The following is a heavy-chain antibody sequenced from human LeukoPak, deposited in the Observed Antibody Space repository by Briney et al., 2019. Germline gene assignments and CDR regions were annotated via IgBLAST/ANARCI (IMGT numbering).Heavy chain of an antibody. CDR2: IGSDYKT. J-gene: IGHJ5*02. Sequence: GGSLRLSCAASGFTIGGFAMTWVRQAPGKGLEWVSSIGSDYKTHYSESVKGRFAISRDNSQSTVFLQMNSLRAEDTAVYYCTNIDSSGLQATWGQGTLVTVSS. D-gene: IGHD3-22*01. V-gene: IGHV3-23*01. CDR3: TNIDSSGLQAT. CDR1: GFTIGGFA.